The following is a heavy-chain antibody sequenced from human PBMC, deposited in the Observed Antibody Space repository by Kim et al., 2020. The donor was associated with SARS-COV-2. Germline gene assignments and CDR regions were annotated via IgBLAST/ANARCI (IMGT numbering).Heavy chain of an antibody. V-gene: IGHV3-53*01. CDR2: IYTSGST. J-gene: IGHJ6*02. CDR3: ARERLLGV. CDR1: GFTVSSNF. D-gene: IGHD2-15*01. Sequence: GGSLRLSCAASGFTVSSNFMSWVRQAPGKGLEWVSFIYTSGSTYYADSVKGRFTISRDNSKNTLYLQMNSLRVEDTAVYYCARERLLGVWGQGTTVTVSS.